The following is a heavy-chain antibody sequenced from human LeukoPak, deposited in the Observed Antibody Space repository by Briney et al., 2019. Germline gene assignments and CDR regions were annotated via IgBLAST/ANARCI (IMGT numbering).Heavy chain of an antibody. D-gene: IGHD5-12*01. CDR2: ISGSGGST. CDR1: GFTFSSYP. CDR3: AKDSGYTWYFDL. J-gene: IGHJ2*01. Sequence: GGSLRLSCAASGFTFSSYPIHWVRQAPGKGLEWVSAISGSGGSTYYADSVKGRFTISRDNSKNTLYLQMNSLRAEDTAVYYCAKDSGYTWYFDLWGRGTLVTVSS. V-gene: IGHV3-23*01.